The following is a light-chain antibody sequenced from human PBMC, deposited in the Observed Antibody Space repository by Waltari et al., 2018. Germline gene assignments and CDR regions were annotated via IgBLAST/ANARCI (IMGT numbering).Light chain of an antibody. Sequence: QSALTQPDSVSGSPGQSITISCTGTSHDVGGYNYVSWDQQHPGNAPKVLIYYVNNRPSGVSNRFSGSKSGNTASLTISGLQAEDEADYFCSSYTSSTSVIFGGGTKVTVL. CDR2: YVN. CDR3: SSYTSSTSVI. CDR1: SHDVGGYNY. V-gene: IGLV2-14*03. J-gene: IGLJ2*01.